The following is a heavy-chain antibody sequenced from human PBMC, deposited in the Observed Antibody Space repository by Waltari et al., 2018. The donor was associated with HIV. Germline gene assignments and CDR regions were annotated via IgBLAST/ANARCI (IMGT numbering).Heavy chain of an antibody. V-gene: IGHV3-23*01. Sequence: EVQLLESGGGLVQPGGSRRLSCAASGFAYVSYALTWVRQSPGGGLEGGSAFRGRVAGSFYAGSVKGRFSISRDNSKNTVYLQMNNLRAADTAIYYCAKAFSDNTAYYYDFWGRGTRVTVAS. CDR3: AKAFSDNTAYYYDF. D-gene: IGHD3-22*01. J-gene: IGHJ4*02. CDR2: FRGRVAGS. CDR1: GFAYVSYA.